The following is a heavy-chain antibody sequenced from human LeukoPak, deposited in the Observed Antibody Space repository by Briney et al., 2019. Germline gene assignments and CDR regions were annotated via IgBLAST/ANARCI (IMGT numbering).Heavy chain of an antibody. J-gene: IGHJ4*02. V-gene: IGHV3-30*18. D-gene: IGHD5-18*01. CDR3: AKDRERWGGYSYGLPFDY. Sequence: GGALRLSCTASGFTFTSYDIHWVRQAPGKGLEWVAVISYDGSNKYYADSVKGRFTISRDNSKNTMYLQLNSLRVEDTAVYYCAKDRERWGGYSYGLPFDYWGQGILVTVSS. CDR1: GFTFTSYD. CDR2: ISYDGSNK.